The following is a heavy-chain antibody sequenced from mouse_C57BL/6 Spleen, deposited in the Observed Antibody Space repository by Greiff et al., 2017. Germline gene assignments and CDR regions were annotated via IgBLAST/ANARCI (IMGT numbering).Heavy chain of an antibody. CDR2: ISSGGDYI. J-gene: IGHJ2*01. D-gene: IGHD2-5*01. CDR1: GFTFSSYA. Sequence: DVMLVESGEGLVKPGGSLKLSCAASGFTFSSYAMSWVRQTPEKRLEWVAYISSGGDYIYYADTVKGRFTISRDNARNTLYLQMSSLKSEDTAMYYCTRDGSNYGFDYWGQGTTLTVSS. CDR3: TRDGSNYGFDY. V-gene: IGHV5-9-1*02.